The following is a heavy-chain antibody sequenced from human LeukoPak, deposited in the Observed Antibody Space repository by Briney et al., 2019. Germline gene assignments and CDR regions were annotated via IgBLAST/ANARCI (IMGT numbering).Heavy chain of an antibody. CDR1: GFTFSSYS. CDR2: IYSGGST. CDR3: AKASLSDPSGHYYYMDV. J-gene: IGHJ6*03. Sequence: GGSLRLSCAASGFTFSSYSMNWVRQAPGKGLEWVSFIYSGGSTHYSDSVKGRFTISRDNSKNTVSLQLNNLRIEDTALYYCAKASLSDPSGHYYYMDVWGKGTTVTVSS. V-gene: IGHV3-NL1*01. D-gene: IGHD3-3*01.